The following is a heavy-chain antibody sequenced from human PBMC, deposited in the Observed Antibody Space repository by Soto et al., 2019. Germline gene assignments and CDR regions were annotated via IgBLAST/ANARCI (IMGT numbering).Heavy chain of an antibody. Sequence: SETLYLTCTVSGGSISSSSYYWGWIRQPPGKGLEWIGSIYYSGSTYYNPSLKSRVTISVDTSKNQFSLKLSSVTAADTAVYYCARVYGDYSNLFYPWGQGTLVTVSS. CDR1: GGSISSSSYY. V-gene: IGHV4-39*01. CDR2: IYYSGST. CDR3: ARVYGDYSNLFYP. D-gene: IGHD4-17*01. J-gene: IGHJ5*02.